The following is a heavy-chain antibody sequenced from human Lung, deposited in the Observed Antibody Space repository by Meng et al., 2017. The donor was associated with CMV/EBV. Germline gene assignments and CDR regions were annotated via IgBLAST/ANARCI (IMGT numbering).Heavy chain of an antibody. CDR2: INHSGST. CDR3: ARGRGKPAAIYYYGMDV. Sequence: SETLSLTCAVHGGSFSGYYWSWIRQPPGKGLEWIGEINHSGSTNYNPSLKSRVTISVDTSKNQFSLKLSSVTAADTAVYYCARGRGKPAAIYYYGMDVWGQRTTVTVSS. J-gene: IGHJ6*02. D-gene: IGHD2-2*02. CDR1: GGSFSGYY. V-gene: IGHV4-34*01.